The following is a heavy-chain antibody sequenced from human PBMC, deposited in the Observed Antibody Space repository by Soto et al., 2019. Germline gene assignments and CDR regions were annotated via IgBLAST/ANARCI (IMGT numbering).Heavy chain of an antibody. V-gene: IGHV3-30*18. CDR2: ISYDGSNK. J-gene: IGHJ4*02. CDR1: GFTFSSYG. CDR3: AKDLKRDVLDY. Sequence: VGSLRLSCAASGFTFSSYGMHWVRQAPGKGLEWVAVISYDGSNKYYADSVKGRFTISRDNSKNTLYLQMNSLRAEDTAVYYCAKDLKRDVLDYWGQGTLVTVSS.